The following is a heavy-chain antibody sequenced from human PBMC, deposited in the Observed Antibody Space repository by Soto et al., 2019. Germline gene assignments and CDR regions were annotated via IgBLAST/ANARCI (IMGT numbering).Heavy chain of an antibody. Sequence: GGSLRLSCAASGFTFSSYAMSWVRQAPGKGLEGVSAISGSGGSTYYADSVNGRFTISRDNSKNTLYLQMDSRRAEDTAVYYCAKEWDIWLDLYFDYWGKGTLVTVCS. CDR3: AKEWDIWLDLYFDY. CDR2: ISGSGGST. CDR1: GFTFSSYA. V-gene: IGHV3-23*01. D-gene: IGHD6-19*01. J-gene: IGHJ4*02.